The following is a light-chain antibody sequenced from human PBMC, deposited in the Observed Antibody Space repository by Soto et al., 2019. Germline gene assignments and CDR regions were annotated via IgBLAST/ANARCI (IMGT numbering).Light chain of an antibody. J-gene: IGLJ2*01. V-gene: IGLV2-14*01. CDR3: SSYTSRSTPV. CDR1: SSDVGTYKY. Sequence: QSVLTQPASVSGSPRQSITISCTGTSSDVGTYKYVSWYQQLPGKAPKLMIYEVSNRPSGVSNRFSGSKSGNTASLTISELQAEDEADYYCSSYTSRSTPVFGGGTKLTVL. CDR2: EVS.